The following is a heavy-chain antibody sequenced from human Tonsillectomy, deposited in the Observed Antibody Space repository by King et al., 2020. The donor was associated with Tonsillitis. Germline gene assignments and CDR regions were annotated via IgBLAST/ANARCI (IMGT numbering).Heavy chain of an antibody. CDR2: IRYDGSKK. D-gene: IGHD2-2*01. J-gene: IGHJ6*02. CDR1: GFTFSSYG. CDR3: AKRSCINTSCSRYYYYYGMDV. Sequence: VQLVESGGGVVQPGGSLRLSCAASGFTFSSYGMHWVRQAPGKGLEWVAFIRYDGSKKYYGDSVKGRFTISRDNSKNTLYLQMNSLRAEDTAVYYCAKRSCINTSCSRYYYYYGMDVWGQGTTVTVSS. V-gene: IGHV3-30*02.